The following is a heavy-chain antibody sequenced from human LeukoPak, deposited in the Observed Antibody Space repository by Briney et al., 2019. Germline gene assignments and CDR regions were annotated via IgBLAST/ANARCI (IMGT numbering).Heavy chain of an antibody. CDR3: ARGQDDSSGYYYAPYWYFDL. J-gene: IGHJ2*01. Sequence: SETLSLTCAVYGGSFSGYYWSWIRQPPGKGLEWIGEINHSGSTNYNPSLKSRVTISVDTSKNQFSLKLSSVAAADTAVYYCARGQDDSSGYYYAPYWYFDLWGRGTLVTVSS. CDR1: GGSFSGYY. V-gene: IGHV4-34*01. CDR2: INHSGST. D-gene: IGHD3-22*01.